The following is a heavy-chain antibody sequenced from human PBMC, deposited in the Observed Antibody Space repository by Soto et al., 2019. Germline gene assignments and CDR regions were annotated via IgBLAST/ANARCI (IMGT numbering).Heavy chain of an antibody. Sequence: QVQLVQSGAEVKKPGSSVKVSCKASGGTFSSYTISWVRQAPGQGLEWMGRIIPILGIANYAQKFQGRVTITADKSTSTAYMELSSLRSEDTAVYYCARGPLIRGRYCSGGSCYGGAFDYWGQGTLVTVSS. J-gene: IGHJ4*02. CDR3: ARGPLIRGRYCSGGSCYGGAFDY. CDR2: IIPILGIA. V-gene: IGHV1-69*02. CDR1: GGTFSSYT. D-gene: IGHD2-15*01.